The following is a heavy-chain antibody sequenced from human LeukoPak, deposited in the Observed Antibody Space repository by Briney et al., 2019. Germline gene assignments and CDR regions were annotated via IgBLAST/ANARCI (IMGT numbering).Heavy chain of an antibody. Sequence: ASVKVSCKASGYTFTSHDINWVRQATGQGLEWMGWMNPNSGNTNYAQKFQGRVTMTRDMSTSTVYMELSSLRSEDTAVYYCAREKRRDEPAFDIWGQGTMVTVSS. J-gene: IGHJ3*02. V-gene: IGHV1-8*02. D-gene: IGHD1-14*01. CDR2: MNPNSGNT. CDR1: GYTFTSHD. CDR3: AREKRRDEPAFDI.